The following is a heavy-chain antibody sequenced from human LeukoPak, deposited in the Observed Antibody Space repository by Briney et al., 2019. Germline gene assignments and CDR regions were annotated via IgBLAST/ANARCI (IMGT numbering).Heavy chain of an antibody. CDR2: IWSDGGKS. CDR1: GFTFSAYG. D-gene: IGHD2-2*01. Sequence: GGSLRLSCAASGFTFSAYGMHWVRQAPGKGLEWVAVIWSDGGKSYNSDSVRGRFTISRDNSKNTLYLQMNSLRADDTAVYYCATDSIGPATDFDYWGQGTLVTVSS. V-gene: IGHV3-33*01. CDR3: ATDSIGPATDFDY. J-gene: IGHJ4*02.